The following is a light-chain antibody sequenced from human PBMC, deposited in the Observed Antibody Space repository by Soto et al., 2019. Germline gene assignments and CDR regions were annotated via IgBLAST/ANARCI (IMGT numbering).Light chain of an antibody. CDR3: QQYNSYFT. V-gene: IGKV3-15*01. CDR1: QSINNN. Sequence: EIVMTQSPATLSVSPGERATLSCRASQSINNNLAWYQQKTGQAPRLLIYGATTRATGIPARFSGSGSGTEFTLTISSLQPDDFATYYCQQYNSYFTFGPGTKVDIK. CDR2: GAT. J-gene: IGKJ3*01.